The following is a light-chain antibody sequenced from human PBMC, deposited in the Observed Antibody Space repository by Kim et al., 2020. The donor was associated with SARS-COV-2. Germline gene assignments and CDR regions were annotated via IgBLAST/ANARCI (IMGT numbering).Light chain of an antibody. CDR2: YDS. V-gene: IGLV3-21*04. J-gene: IGLJ3*02. CDR1: NIGGKS. CDR3: QVWDSSSEHRV. Sequence: PGKTGKITCGGNNIGGKSVPWNRQKAGLAPVLVSYYDSDRRSGIPERCSGSNAGNTATLTISRVEAGDEADYYCQVWDSSSEHRVFGGGTQLTVL.